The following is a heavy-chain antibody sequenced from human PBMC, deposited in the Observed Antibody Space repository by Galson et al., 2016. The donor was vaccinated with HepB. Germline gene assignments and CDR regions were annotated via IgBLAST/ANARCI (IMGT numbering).Heavy chain of an antibody. CDR2: TIPIFGTV. J-gene: IGHJ3*01. V-gene: IGHV1-69*13. CDR3: VGSYYYDSSGQAFDV. Sequence: SVKVSCKVSGVTFNDYAISFVRQALGQGLEWMGGTIPIFGTVNYAQNFQGRLTITADESTSTAYMELSSLRSEDTALYFCVGSYYYDSSGQAFDVWGQGTRVTVSS. D-gene: IGHD3-22*01. CDR1: GVTFNDYA.